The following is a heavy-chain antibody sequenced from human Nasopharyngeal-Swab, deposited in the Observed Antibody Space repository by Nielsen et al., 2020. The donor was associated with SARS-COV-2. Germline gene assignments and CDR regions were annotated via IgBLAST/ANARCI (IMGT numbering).Heavy chain of an antibody. CDR2: ISGDGGST. D-gene: IGHD3-16*02. CDR1: GFTFDDYA. V-gene: IGHV3-43*02. CDR3: AKRGGELSSWGWFDP. J-gene: IGHJ5*02. Sequence: GESLKISCTASGFTFDDYAMHWVRQPPGTGLEWVSLISGDGGSTYYADSVKGRFTISRDNSKNSLYLQMNSLRTEDTALYYCAKRGGELSSWGWFDPWGQGTLVTVSS.